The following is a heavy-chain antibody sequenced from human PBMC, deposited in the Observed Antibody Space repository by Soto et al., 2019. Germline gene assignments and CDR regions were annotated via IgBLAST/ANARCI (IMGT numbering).Heavy chain of an antibody. Sequence: GSLRLSCAASGFTFSSYAMRWVRQAPGKGLEWVSAISGSGGSTYYADSVKGRFAISRDFSDNTAYLQMNNLRVDDTAVYFCAKGVLSFQYGMEVWGQGTTVTVSS. CDR2: ISGSGGST. J-gene: IGHJ6*02. D-gene: IGHD3-10*01. CDR3: AKGVLSFQYGMEV. V-gene: IGHV3-23*01. CDR1: GFTFSSYA.